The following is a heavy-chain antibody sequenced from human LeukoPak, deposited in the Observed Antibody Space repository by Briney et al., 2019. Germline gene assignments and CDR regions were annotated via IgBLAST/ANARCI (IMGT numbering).Heavy chain of an antibody. CDR3: ARGASGYDFWSGYWGAFDV. J-gene: IGHJ3*01. Sequence: PSETLSLTCTVSGGSISSYYWSWIRQPPGKGLEWIGYIYYSGSTNYNPSLKSRVTISVDTSKNQFFLKLSSVTAADTAVYYCARGASGYDFWSGYWGAFDVWGQGTMVTVSS. CDR2: IYYSGST. D-gene: IGHD3-3*01. CDR1: GGSISSYY. V-gene: IGHV4-59*01.